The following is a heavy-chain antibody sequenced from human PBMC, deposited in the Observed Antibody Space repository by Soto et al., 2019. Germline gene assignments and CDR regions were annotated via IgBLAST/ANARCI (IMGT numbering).Heavy chain of an antibody. D-gene: IGHD3-3*01. J-gene: IGHJ6*02. CDR3: ARAEYDFWSGRDPDYYGMDV. V-gene: IGHV3-13*01. CDR2: IGTAGDT. Sequence: PGGSLRLSCAASGFTFSSYDMHWVRQATGKGLEWVSAIGTAGDTYYPGSVKGRFTISRENAKNSLYLQMNSLRAEDTAVYYCARAEYDFWSGRDPDYYGMDVWGQGTTVTVSS. CDR1: GFTFSSYD.